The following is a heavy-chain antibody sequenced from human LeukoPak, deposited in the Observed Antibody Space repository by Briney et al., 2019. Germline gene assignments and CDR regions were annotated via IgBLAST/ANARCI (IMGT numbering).Heavy chain of an antibody. J-gene: IGHJ3*02. CDR3: ARLLPDGYVFDHLYPFDI. D-gene: IGHD3-16*01. CDR1: GYSISRGYY. Sequence: PSESLSLTCAVSGYSISRGYYWGWIRETPGKGLEWIGAVYQSGSTYYHPSLKDRVTISVDTSKNQFSLNLNSVTAADTAVYYCARLLPDGYVFDHLYPFDIWGQGTMVTVSS. V-gene: IGHV4-38-2*01. CDR2: VYQSGST.